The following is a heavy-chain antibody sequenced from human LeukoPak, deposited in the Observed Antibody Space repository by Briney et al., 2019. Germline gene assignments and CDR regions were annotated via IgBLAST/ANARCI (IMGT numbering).Heavy chain of an antibody. D-gene: IGHD3-22*01. CDR3: ARYYYDSSGYVFDY. J-gene: IGHJ4*02. CDR2: MNPNSGNT. Sequence: ASVKVSCKASGYTFTSYDINWVRQATGQGLEWMGWMNPNSGNTGYAQKFQGRVTMTRNTSISTAYMELSSLRSEDTAVYYCARYYYDSSGYVFDYWGQGILVTVSS. CDR1: GYTFTSYD. V-gene: IGHV1-8*01.